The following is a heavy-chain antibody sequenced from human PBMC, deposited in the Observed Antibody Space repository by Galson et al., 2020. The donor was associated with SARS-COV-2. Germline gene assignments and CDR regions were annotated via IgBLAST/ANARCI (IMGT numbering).Heavy chain of an antibody. Sequence: GESLKISCAASGFPFSTYAMSWVRQAPGKGLEWVSAISDSGGRTYYADSVKGRFTISRDNSKNTMCLQMNSLRAEDTAVYYCAKDLMAIEGSYYYDGMDVWGQGTTVTVSS. J-gene: IGHJ6*02. CDR3: AKDLMAIEGSYYYDGMDV. V-gene: IGHV3-23*01. CDR2: ISDSGGRT. CDR1: GFPFSTYA. D-gene: IGHD2-8*01.